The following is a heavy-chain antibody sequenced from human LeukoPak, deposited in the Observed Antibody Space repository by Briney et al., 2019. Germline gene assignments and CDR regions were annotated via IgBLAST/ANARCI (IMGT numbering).Heavy chain of an antibody. CDR2: IKQDGSEK. CDR1: GFTFSSYW. D-gene: IGHD5-24*01. V-gene: IGHV3-7*01. CDR3: AKGGDGYNRDAFDI. Sequence: PGGSLRLSCAASGFTFSSYWMSWVRQAPGKGLEWVANIKQDGSEKYYVDSVKGRFTISRDNAKNSLYLQMNSLRAEDTAVYYCAKGGDGYNRDAFDIWGQGTMVTVSS. J-gene: IGHJ3*02.